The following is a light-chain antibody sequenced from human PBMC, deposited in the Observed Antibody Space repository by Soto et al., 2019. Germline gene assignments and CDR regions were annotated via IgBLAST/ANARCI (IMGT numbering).Light chain of an antibody. V-gene: IGKV1-5*03. CDR3: QQYNSYSLT. CDR1: ESISSW. Sequence: DIQMTQSPSTLSASVGDRVTITCRASESISSWLAWYQQKPGKAPKLLIYKASSLESGVPSRFSGTGSGTEFTLTISSLQPDDFATYYCQQYNSYSLTFGGGTKVEIK. CDR2: KAS. J-gene: IGKJ4*01.